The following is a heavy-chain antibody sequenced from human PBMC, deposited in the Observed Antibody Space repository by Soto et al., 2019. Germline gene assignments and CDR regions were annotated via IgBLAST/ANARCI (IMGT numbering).Heavy chain of an antibody. D-gene: IGHD3-3*01. CDR3: ATDYDFWSGYQNFDY. CDR2: FDPEDGET. J-gene: IGHJ4*02. Sequence: GASVKVSCTVSGYTLTELSMHWVRQAPGKGLEWMGGFDPEDGETIYAQKFQGRVTMTEDTSTDTAYMELSSLRSEDTAVYYCATDYDFWSGYQNFDYWGQGTLVTVSS. CDR1: GYTLTELS. V-gene: IGHV1-24*01.